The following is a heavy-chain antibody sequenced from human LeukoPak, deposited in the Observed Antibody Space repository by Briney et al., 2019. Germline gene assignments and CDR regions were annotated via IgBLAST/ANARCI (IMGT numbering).Heavy chain of an antibody. V-gene: IGHV4-61*01. J-gene: IGHJ4*02. Sequence: SETLSLTCTVSGGSISSSSYYWSWIRQPPGKGLEWIGYIYYSGSTNYNPSLKSRVTISVDTSKNQFSLKLSSVTAADTAVYYCARGPRIAAARYYFDHWGQGTLVTVSS. D-gene: IGHD6-13*01. CDR1: GGSISSSSYY. CDR3: ARGPRIAAARYYFDH. CDR2: IYYSGST.